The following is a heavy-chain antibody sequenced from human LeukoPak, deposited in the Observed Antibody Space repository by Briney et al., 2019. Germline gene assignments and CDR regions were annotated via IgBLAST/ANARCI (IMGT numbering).Heavy chain of an antibody. CDR3: ARDLLGTGYSSSWYTLNY. V-gene: IGHV1-2*02. D-gene: IGHD6-13*01. J-gene: IGHJ4*02. Sequence: GASVKVSCKASGYTFTGYYMHWVRQAPGQGLEWMGWINPNSGGTNYAQKIQGRVTMTRDTSISTAYMELSRLRSDDTAVYYCARDLLGTGYSSSWYTLNYWGQGTLVTVSS. CDR2: INPNSGGT. CDR1: GYTFTGYY.